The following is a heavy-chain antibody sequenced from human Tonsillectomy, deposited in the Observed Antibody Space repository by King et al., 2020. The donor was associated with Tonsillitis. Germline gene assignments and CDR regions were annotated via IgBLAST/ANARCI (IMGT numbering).Heavy chain of an antibody. Sequence: QLVQSGAEVKKPGSSVKVSCKASGGTFYGYAISWVRQAPGQGLEWMGGIIPIFGSTNNARRFQGRVTITADESTSTVYMQLSSLRSDDTAVYYCARTRYSSGWSFDYWGQGTLVSVSS. CDR1: GGTFYGYA. CDR2: IIPIFGST. CDR3: ARTRYSSGWSFDY. J-gene: IGHJ4*02. V-gene: IGHV1-69*01. D-gene: IGHD6-19*01.